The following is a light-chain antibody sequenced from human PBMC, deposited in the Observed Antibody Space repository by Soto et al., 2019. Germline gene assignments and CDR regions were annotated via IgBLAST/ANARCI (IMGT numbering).Light chain of an antibody. Sequence: VLTQSPGTLPFSPGEGATLSCRASQRVASDLAWYLQKPGQPPRLLIYDASIRATGIPDRISGSGSEKDFTLTISRLEHEDDAVYYCQQYLNAPRTFGQGTKLEI. CDR1: QRVASD. V-gene: IGKV3-20*01. CDR2: DAS. J-gene: IGKJ1*01. CDR3: QQYLNAPRT.